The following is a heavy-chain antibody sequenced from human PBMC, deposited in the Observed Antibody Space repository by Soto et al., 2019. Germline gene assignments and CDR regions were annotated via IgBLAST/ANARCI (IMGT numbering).Heavy chain of an antibody. Sequence: GGSLRLSCAASGFTFSSYSMNWVRQAPGKGLEWVSYISSSSSTIYYADSVKGRFTISRDNAKNSLYLQMNSLRDEDRAVYYCGRENGGSVGRGLFDYGGQGPLVPVSS. V-gene: IGHV3-48*02. CDR2: ISSSSSTI. CDR1: GFTFSSYS. CDR3: GRENGGSVGRGLFDY. D-gene: IGHD7-27*01. J-gene: IGHJ4*02.